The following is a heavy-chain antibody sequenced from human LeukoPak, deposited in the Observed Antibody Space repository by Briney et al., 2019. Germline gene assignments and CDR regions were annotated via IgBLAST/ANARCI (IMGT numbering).Heavy chain of an antibody. CDR1: GYTFTDYY. CDR3: ARKGGPRVNAFDF. J-gene: IGHJ3*01. D-gene: IGHD1-14*01. Sequence: ASVKVSCKASGYTFTDYYMHWVRQAPGQGLEWMGWINPNTGGTNYAQMFQGRVTMTRDTSISTDYMELTGVRYDDTAMYFCARKGGPRVNAFDFWGEGTMVTVSS. CDR2: INPNTGGT. V-gene: IGHV1-2*02.